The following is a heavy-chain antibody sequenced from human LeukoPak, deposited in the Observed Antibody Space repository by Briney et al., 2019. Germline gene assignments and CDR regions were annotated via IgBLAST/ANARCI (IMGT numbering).Heavy chain of an antibody. D-gene: IGHD4-17*01. V-gene: IGHV3-53*01. CDR2: IYSGGNT. CDR1: GFTVSSNS. Sequence: GGSLRLSCTVSGFTVSSNSMSSVRQAPGKGLEWVSFIYSGGNTHYSDSVKGRFTISRDNSKDTLYLQMSSLRADDTAVYYCARRAGEYSHPYDYWGQGTLVTVSS. J-gene: IGHJ4*02. CDR3: ARRAGEYSHPYDY.